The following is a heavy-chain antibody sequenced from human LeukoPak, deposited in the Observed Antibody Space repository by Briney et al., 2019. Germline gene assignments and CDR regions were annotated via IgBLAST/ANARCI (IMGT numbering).Heavy chain of an antibody. J-gene: IGHJ4*02. CDR2: ISSSGSTI. Sequence: GGSLRLSCAVSGFTFSSYCMTWVRQAPGKGLEWVSYISSSGSTIYYAVSVKGRFTISRDNAKNSLYLQMNSLRAEDTAVYYCARGLFWSVPDYWGQGTLVTVSS. CDR1: GFTFSSYC. D-gene: IGHD3-3*01. CDR3: ARGLFWSVPDY. V-gene: IGHV3-48*04.